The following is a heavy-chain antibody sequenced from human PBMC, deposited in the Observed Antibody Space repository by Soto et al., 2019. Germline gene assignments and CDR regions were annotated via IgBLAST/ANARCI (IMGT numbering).Heavy chain of an antibody. Sequence: LLNVSCKVSGYTLTELSMHWVRQAPGKGLEWMGGFDPEDGETIYAQKFQGRVTMTEDTSTDTAYMELSSLRSEDTAVYYCATLEPYYDSSGYYYVWGQGTLVTVSS. CDR2: FDPEDGET. D-gene: IGHD3-22*01. J-gene: IGHJ4*02. V-gene: IGHV1-24*01. CDR1: GYTLTELS. CDR3: ATLEPYYDSSGYYYV.